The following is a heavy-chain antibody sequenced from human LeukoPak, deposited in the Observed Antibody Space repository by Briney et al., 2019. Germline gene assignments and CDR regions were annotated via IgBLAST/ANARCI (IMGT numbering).Heavy chain of an antibody. CDR1: GYTFTSYY. CDR2: INPSGGST. Sequence: ASVKVSCKASGYTFTSYYIHWVRQAPGLGLEWMGLINPSGGSTNYAQKFQGRVTMTRDTSTSTFYMELSSLRSEDTAVYYCARGPSITMVRGGQWYYYMGVWGKGTTVAISS. V-gene: IGHV1-46*01. CDR3: ARGPSITMVRGGQWYYYMGV. J-gene: IGHJ6*03. D-gene: IGHD3-10*01.